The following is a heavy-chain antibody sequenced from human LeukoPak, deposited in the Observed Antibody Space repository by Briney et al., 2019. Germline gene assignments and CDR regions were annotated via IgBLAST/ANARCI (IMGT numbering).Heavy chain of an antibody. CDR1: GFTVSSNY. CDR2: ISGSGGST. V-gene: IGHV3-23*01. D-gene: IGHD6-13*01. J-gene: IGHJ1*01. CDR3: AKDYGQQLVPEYFHH. Sequence: GGSLRLSCAASGFTVSSNYMSWVRQAPGKGLDWVSAISGSGGSTYYADSVKGRFTISRDNSKNTLDLQMNNLRAEDTALYYCAKDYGQQLVPEYFHHWGQGTLVTVSS.